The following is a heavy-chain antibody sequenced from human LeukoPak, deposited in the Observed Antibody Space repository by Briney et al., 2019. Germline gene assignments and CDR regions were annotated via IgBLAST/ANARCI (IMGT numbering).Heavy chain of an antibody. D-gene: IGHD6-19*01. J-gene: IGHJ3*02. Sequence: PSETLSLTCTVSGASIRSSSNYWGWIRQPPGKGLEWVSAISGSGGSTYYADSVKGRFTISRDNSKNTLYLQMNSLRAEDTAVYYCAKAPKKVAVPRGDAFDIWGQGTMVTVSS. CDR2: ISGSGGST. CDR3: AKAPKKVAVPRGDAFDI. CDR1: GASIRSSSNY. V-gene: IGHV3-23*01.